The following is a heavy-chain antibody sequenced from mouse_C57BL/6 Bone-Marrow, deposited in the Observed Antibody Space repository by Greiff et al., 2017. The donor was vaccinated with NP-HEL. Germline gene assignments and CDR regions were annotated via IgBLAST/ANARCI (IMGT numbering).Heavy chain of an antibody. Sequence: QVQLQQPGAELVRPGTSVKLSCKASGYTFTSYWMHWVKQRPGPGLEWIGVIDPSDSYTNYNQKFTGKATLTVDSSSSTAYMQLSSLTSEDSAVYYCARRGIYSNYVTWFAYWGQGTLVTVSA. V-gene: IGHV1-59*01. CDR1: GYTFTSYW. CDR2: IDPSDSYT. J-gene: IGHJ3*01. CDR3: ARRGIYSNYVTWFAY. D-gene: IGHD2-5*01.